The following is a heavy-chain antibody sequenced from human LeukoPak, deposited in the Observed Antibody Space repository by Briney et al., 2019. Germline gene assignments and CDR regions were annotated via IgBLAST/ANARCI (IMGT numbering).Heavy chain of an antibody. V-gene: IGHV1-2*02. Sequence: ASVKVSCKASGYTFTGYYMHWVRQAPGQGLEWMGWINPNSGGTNYAQKFQGRVSMTRDTSISTAYMELSRLRSDDTAVYYCARDVSSGHLFDYWGQGTLVTVSS. CDR2: INPNSGGT. J-gene: IGHJ4*02. CDR1: GYTFTGYY. CDR3: ARDVSSGHLFDY. D-gene: IGHD3-22*01.